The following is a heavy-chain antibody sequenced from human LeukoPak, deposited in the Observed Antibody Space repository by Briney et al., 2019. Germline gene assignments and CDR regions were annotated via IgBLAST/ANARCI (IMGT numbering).Heavy chain of an antibody. CDR2: VLSDGSNK. V-gene: IGHV3-30*04. Sequence: GGSLRLSCAASGFTFSSYAMHWVRQAPGKGLEWVAVVLSDGSNKYYADSLKGRFTISRDNSKNTLYLQMNSLRAEDTAVYYCASWFGELVDYWGQGTLVTVSS. CDR1: GFTFSSYA. J-gene: IGHJ4*02. CDR3: ASWFGELVDY. D-gene: IGHD3-10*01.